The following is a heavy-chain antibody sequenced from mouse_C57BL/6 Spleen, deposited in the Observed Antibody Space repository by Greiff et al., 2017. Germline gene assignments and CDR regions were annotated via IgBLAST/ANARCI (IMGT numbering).Heavy chain of an antibody. D-gene: IGHD2-1*01. CDR3: ARGSIGKYVCAY. CDR1: GFTFSSYG. J-gene: IGHJ2*01. V-gene: IGHV5-6*01. CDR2: INSGGSDT. Sequence: EVQLVESGGDLVKPGGSLKLSCAASGFTFSSYGMSWVRQTPDKGLEWVATINSGGSDTYYPDSVKGRVTISRDNAKNTLYLQLSSLKSEDTAIYYFARGSIGKYVCAYWGQGTTLTVSA.